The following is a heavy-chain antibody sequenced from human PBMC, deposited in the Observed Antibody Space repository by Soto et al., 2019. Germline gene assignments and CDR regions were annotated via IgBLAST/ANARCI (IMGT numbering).Heavy chain of an antibody. V-gene: IGHV3-20*04. CDR2: INWHGGST. Sequence: EVQLAESGGGVVRPGGSLRLSCADSGFTFDDYGMSWVRQGPGKGLEWVADINWHGGSTDYADSVKGRFTISRDNAKNSLFLQMNILSAEDTALYYCARGYFDSWGQGTLVTVSS. CDR3: ARGYFDS. J-gene: IGHJ4*02. CDR1: GFTFDDYG.